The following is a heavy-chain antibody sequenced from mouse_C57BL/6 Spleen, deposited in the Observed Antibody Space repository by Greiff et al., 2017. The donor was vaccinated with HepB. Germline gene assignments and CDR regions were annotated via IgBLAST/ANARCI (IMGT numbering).Heavy chain of an antibody. J-gene: IGHJ2*01. CDR2: IIPNNGGT. CDR1: GYTFTDYY. CDR3: ARRDYYSNYGFDY. V-gene: IGHV1-26*01. D-gene: IGHD2-5*01. Sequence: VQLQQSGPELVKPGASVKISCKASGYTFTDYYMNWVKQSHGKSLEWIGDIIPNNGGTSYNQKFKGKATLTVAKSSSTAYMELRSLTSEDSAVYYGARRDYYSNYGFDYWGQGTTLTVSS.